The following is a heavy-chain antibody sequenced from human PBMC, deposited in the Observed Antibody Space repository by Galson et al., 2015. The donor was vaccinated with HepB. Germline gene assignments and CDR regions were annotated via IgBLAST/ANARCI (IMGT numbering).Heavy chain of an antibody. CDR1: GFTFTSSA. J-gene: IGHJ6*02. D-gene: IGHD3-16*01. CDR3: AADLGGYYYGMDV. CDR2: IVVGSGNT. V-gene: IGHV1-58*01. Sequence: VKVSCKASGFTFTSSAVQWVRQARGQRLEWIGWIVVGSGNTNYAQKFQERVTITRDMSTSTAYMELSSLRSEDTAVYYCAADLGGYYYGMDVWGQGTTVTASS.